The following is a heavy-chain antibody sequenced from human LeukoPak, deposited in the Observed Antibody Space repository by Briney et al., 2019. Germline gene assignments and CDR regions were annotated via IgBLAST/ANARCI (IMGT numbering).Heavy chain of an antibody. J-gene: IGHJ4*02. Sequence: SGASLRLSCAASGFTFSSYEMNWVRQAPGNGLEWVAHISSGGNVEYYLDSVRGRSTMSRDNAKSLLFLQMNSLRAEDTAVYYCARDTLNGPFVISLDYWGQGALVTVSS. D-gene: IGHD3-9*01. CDR2: ISSGGNVE. CDR1: GFTFSSYE. V-gene: IGHV3-48*03. CDR3: ARDTLNGPFVISLDY.